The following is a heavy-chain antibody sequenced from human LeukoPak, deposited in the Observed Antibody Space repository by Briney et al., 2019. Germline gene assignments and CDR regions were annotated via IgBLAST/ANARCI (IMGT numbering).Heavy chain of an antibody. CDR1: GYTSPFYG. J-gene: IGHJ4*02. CDR3: ARVYTVTIDY. CDR2: ISTETQSP. D-gene: IGHD4-17*01. Sequence: ASVMVSCKVSGYTSPFYGITWVRQAPGQGLEWMGWISTETQSPDYAQKLQDRLTITTDIATSTAYMELTSLRSDDTAVYYCARVYTVTIDYWGQGTLVTVSS. V-gene: IGHV1-18*01.